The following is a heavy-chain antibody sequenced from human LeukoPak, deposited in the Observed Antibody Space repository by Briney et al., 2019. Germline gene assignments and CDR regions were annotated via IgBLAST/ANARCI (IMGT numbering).Heavy chain of an antibody. CDR2: ISAYNGNT. D-gene: IGHD2-2*02. CDR1: GYTFTSYG. CDR3: ARSNEGIVVVPAAIANYFDY. Sequence: ASVKVSRKASGYTFTSYGIGWVRQAPGQGLEWMGWISAYNGNTNYAQKLQGRVTMTTDTSTSTAYMELRSLRSDDTAVYYCARSNEGIVVVPAAIANYFDYWGQGTLVTVSS. V-gene: IGHV1-18*01. J-gene: IGHJ4*02.